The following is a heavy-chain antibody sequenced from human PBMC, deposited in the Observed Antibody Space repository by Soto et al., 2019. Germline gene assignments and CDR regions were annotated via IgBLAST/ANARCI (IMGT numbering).Heavy chain of an antibody. Sequence: SVKVSCKASGGTFSSYAISWVRQAPGQGLEWMGGIIPILGTANYAQKFQGRVTITADESTSTAYMELSSLRSEDTAVYYCAGHIGSDYYYYYGMDVWGQGTTVTVSS. V-gene: IGHV1-69*13. CDR1: GGTFSSYA. D-gene: IGHD3-3*02. J-gene: IGHJ6*02. CDR2: IIPILGTA. CDR3: AGHIGSDYYYYYGMDV.